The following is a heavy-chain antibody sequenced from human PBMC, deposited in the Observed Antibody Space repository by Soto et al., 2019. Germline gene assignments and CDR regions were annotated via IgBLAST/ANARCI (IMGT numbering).Heavy chain of an antibody. V-gene: IGHV4-30-2*01. Sequence: SETLSLTCAVSGGSIDSGAYSLSWIRRPPGKGLEWIGYVTHTGTAYSIPSLNGRLTLSVDSSQTQFSLKLTSVTAADSAVYYCARIHWTQSSLDYWGRGILVTVSS. D-gene: IGHD6-19*01. CDR2: VTHTGTA. CDR3: ARIHWTQSSLDY. J-gene: IGHJ4*02. CDR1: GGSIDSGAYS.